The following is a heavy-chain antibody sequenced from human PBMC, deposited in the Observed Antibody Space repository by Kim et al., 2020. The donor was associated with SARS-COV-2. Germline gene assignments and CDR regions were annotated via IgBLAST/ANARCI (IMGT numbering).Heavy chain of an antibody. Sequence: GSLRLSCAASGFTFSDSAMYWVRQASGKGLEWVGRIRSKANSYATAYDVSVKGRFIISRDDSKNTAYLQMNSLKTEDTAIYYCTRVPPYSNGWWDAFDIWGQGTMVTVSS. J-gene: IGHJ3*02. D-gene: IGHD6-13*01. CDR1: GFTFSDSA. CDR3: TRVPPYSNGWWDAFDI. CDR2: IRSKANSYAT. V-gene: IGHV3-73*01.